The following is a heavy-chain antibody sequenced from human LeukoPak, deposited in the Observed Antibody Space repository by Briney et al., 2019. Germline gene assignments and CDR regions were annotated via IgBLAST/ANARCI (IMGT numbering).Heavy chain of an antibody. D-gene: IGHD6-19*01. CDR3: ARDSSGWYGHAPFDY. V-gene: IGHV3-48*01. CDR1: GFTFSSYS. J-gene: IGHJ4*02. CDR2: ISSSSSTI. Sequence: GGSLRLSCAASGFTFSSYSMNWVRQAPGKGLEWVSYISSSSSTIYYADSVKGRFTISRDNAKNSLYLQMNSLRAEDTAAYYCARDSSGWYGHAPFDYWGQGTLVTVSS.